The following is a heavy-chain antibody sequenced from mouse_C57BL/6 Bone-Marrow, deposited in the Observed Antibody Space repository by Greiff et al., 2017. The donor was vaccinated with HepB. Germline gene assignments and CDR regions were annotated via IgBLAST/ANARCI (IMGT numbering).Heavy chain of an antibody. CDR1: GYTFTSYW. V-gene: IGHV1-69*01. D-gene: IGHD1-1*01. Sequence: QVQLQQPGAELVMPGASVKLSCKASGYTFTSYWMHWVKQRPGQGLEWIGEIDPSDSYTNYNQKFKGKSTLTVDKSSSTASMQLSSLTSEDSAVYYCASRYYYGSSYGTGAMDYWGQGTSVTVSS. J-gene: IGHJ4*01. CDR3: ASRYYYGSSYGTGAMDY. CDR2: IDPSDSYT.